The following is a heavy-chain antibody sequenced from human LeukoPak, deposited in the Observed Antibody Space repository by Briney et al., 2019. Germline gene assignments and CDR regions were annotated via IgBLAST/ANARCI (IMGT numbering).Heavy chain of an antibody. Sequence: GGSLRLSCAASGFTFSSYWMHWVRQAPGKGLVRVSRINSDGSSTSYADSVKGRFTISRDNSKNTLYLQMDSLRAEDTAVYYCAKDRGGRLVGYMDVWGKGTTVTVSS. D-gene: IGHD3-9*01. CDR1: GFTFSSYW. V-gene: IGHV3-74*01. J-gene: IGHJ6*03. CDR2: INSDGSST. CDR3: AKDRGGRLVGYMDV.